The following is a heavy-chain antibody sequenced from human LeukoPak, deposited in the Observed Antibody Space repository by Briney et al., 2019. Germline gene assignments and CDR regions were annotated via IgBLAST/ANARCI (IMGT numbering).Heavy chain of an antibody. CDR2: INWNGGST. CDR3: ARDSRPTYYYGSESSYDY. V-gene: IGHV3-20*04. J-gene: IGHJ4*02. Sequence: GGSLRLSCAASGFTFDDYGMSWVRQAPGKGLEWVSGINWNGGSTGYADSVKGRFTISRDNAKNSLYLQMNSLRAEDTALYYCARDSRPTYYYGSESSYDYWGQGTLVTVSS. CDR1: GFTFDDYG. D-gene: IGHD3-10*01.